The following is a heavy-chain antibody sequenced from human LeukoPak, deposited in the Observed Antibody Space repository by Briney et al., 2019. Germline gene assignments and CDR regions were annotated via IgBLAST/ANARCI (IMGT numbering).Heavy chain of an antibody. Sequence: WASVKVSCKASGYTFTSYGISWVRQAPGQGLEWIGWISAYNGNTNYAQKLQGRVTMTTDTSTSTAYMELRSLRSDDTAVYYCARCRQEYYDSWSGHLLPDYWGQGTLVTVSS. CDR1: GYTFTSYG. J-gene: IGHJ4*02. V-gene: IGHV1-18*01. CDR2: ISAYNGNT. D-gene: IGHD3-3*01. CDR3: ARCRQEYYDSWSGHLLPDY.